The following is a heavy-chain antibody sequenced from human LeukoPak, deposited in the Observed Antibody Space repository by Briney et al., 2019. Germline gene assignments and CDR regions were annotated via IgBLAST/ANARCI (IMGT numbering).Heavy chain of an antibody. Sequence: GGFLRLSCAASGFTFSSYWMSWVRQAAGKGLEWVANIKQDGSEKYYVDSVKGRFTISRDNAENSLYLQMSSLRVEDTAVYYCARNYGGNSGTGYWGQGTLVTVSS. CDR2: IKQDGSEK. CDR1: GFTFSSYW. D-gene: IGHD4-23*01. V-gene: IGHV3-7*04. CDR3: ARNYGGNSGTGY. J-gene: IGHJ4*02.